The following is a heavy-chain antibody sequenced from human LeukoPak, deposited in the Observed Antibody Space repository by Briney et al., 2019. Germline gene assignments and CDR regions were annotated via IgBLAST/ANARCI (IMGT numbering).Heavy chain of an antibody. CDR3: ARHATEEYSGNWFDP. J-gene: IGHJ5*02. CDR2: IYTSGST. CDR1: GGSISSYY. D-gene: IGHD6-6*01. Sequence: SETLSLTCTVSGGSISSYYWSWIRQPPGKGLEWIGYIYTSGSTNYNPSLKSRVTISVDTSKNQFSLKLSSVTAADTAVYYCARHATEEYSGNWFDPWGQGTLVTVSS. V-gene: IGHV4-4*09.